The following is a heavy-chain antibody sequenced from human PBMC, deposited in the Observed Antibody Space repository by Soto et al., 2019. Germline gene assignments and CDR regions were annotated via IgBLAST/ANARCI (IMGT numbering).Heavy chain of an antibody. CDR2: ISGSGGST. V-gene: IGHV3-23*01. J-gene: IGHJ4*02. CDR3: AKWGELWRFKENYFDY. D-gene: IGHD2-21*01. Sequence: EVQLLESGGGLVQPGGSLRLSCAASGFTFSSYAMSWVRQAPGKGLEWVSAISGSGGSTYYADSVKGRFTISRDNSKNTLYLQMNSLRAEDTAVYYCAKWGELWRFKENYFDYWGQGTLVTVSS. CDR1: GFTFSSYA.